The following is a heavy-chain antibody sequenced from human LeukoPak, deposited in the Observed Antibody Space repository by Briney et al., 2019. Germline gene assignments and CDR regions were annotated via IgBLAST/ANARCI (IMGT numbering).Heavy chain of an antibody. D-gene: IGHD2-2*01. CDR2: IYYSGST. V-gene: IGHV4-30-4*01. CDR3: ARVHSYCSTTSCLDY. Sequence: SQTLSLTCTVSGGSISSGDYYWSWIRQPPGKGLEWIGYIYYSGSTYYNPSLKSRVTISVDTSKNQFSLKLSSVTAADTAVYYCARVHSYCSTTSCLDYWGQGTLVTVSS. J-gene: IGHJ4*02. CDR1: GGSISSGDYY.